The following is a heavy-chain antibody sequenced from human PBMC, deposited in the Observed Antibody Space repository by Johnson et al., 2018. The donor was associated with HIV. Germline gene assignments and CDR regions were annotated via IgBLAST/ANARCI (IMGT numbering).Heavy chain of an antibody. V-gene: IGHV3-30*14. CDR3: ARGHSPDAFDI. CDR2: ISFDGRPE. D-gene: IGHD6-13*01. CDR1: GSTSSNYA. J-gene: IGHJ3*02. Sequence: QVQLVESGGGVVHPGRPLTLPSAASGSTSSNYAVHWVRHAPGKGLAWVAVISFDGRPEYDAASAKGRFTISRDNSKNTLFLQMNSLRAEDTAVYYCARGHSPDAFDIWGQGTIVTVSS.